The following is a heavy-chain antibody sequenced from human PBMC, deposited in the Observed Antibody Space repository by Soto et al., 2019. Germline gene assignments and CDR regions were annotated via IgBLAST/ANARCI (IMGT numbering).Heavy chain of an antibody. CDR1: GGSISSSSYY. V-gene: IGHV4-39*01. CDR3: SVVYNGFDY. D-gene: IGHD3-10*01. Sequence: QLQLQESGPGLVKPAETLSLTCTVSGGSISSSSYYWGWIRQPPGKGLEWIGSIYYSGSTYSNPSHKSRVTIPVDTSKNQFALKLSSGNAPATAVYYCSVVYNGFDYWGQGTLVTVSS. CDR2: IYYSGST. J-gene: IGHJ4*02.